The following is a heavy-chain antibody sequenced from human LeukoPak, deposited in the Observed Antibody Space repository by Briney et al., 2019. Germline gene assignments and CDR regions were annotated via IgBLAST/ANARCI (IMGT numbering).Heavy chain of an antibody. J-gene: IGHJ4*02. V-gene: IGHV3-33*01. CDR2: IWYDGSNK. CDR1: GFTFSNYV. Sequence: QTGTSLRLSCAASGFTFSNYVIHWIRQAPGKGLEWVAVIWYDGSNKYYADSVKGRFTISRDNSKNTLYLQMNSLRAEDTAVYYCARDLYYHGSGTLLIDYWGQGTLVTVSS. D-gene: IGHD3-10*01. CDR3: ARDLYYHGSGTLLIDY.